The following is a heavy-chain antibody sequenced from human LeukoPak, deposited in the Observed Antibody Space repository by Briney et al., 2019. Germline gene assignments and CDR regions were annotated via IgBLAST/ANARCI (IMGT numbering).Heavy chain of an antibody. D-gene: IGHD1-26*01. Sequence: GGSLRLSCAASGFTFTSYTMYWVRQAPGKGLEWVAVISYDGSNKYYADSVKGRFTISRDNSKNTLYLQMNSLRAEDTAVYYCANLGDRGYWGQGTLVTVSS. V-gene: IGHV3-30*18. CDR1: GFTFTSYT. CDR2: ISYDGSNK. J-gene: IGHJ4*02. CDR3: ANLGDRGY.